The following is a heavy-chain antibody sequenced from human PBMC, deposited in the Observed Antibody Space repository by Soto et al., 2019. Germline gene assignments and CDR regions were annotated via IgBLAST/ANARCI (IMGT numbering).Heavy chain of an antibody. D-gene: IGHD1-26*01. CDR2: ISTGGSSI. V-gene: IGHV3-48*03. J-gene: IGHJ6*02. Sequence: PWGSLRLSCAGSGFTLINYEINLFRQAPGKGLEWVSYISTGGSSIYYADSVKGRFTIARDNGKNSVYLQMSSLRAEDTATYYCARERGGLSGADVWGQGTTVTVSS. CDR3: ARERGGLSGADV. CDR1: GFTLINYE.